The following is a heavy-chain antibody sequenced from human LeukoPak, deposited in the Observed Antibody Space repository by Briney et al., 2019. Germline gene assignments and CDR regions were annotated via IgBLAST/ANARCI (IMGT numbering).Heavy chain of an antibody. CDR1: GFTFSGSA. CDR2: IRSKANSYAT. J-gene: IGHJ6*02. Sequence: GGSLRLSCAASGFTFSGSAMHWVRQASGKGLEWVGRIRSKANSYATAYAASVKGRFTISRDDSKNTAYLQMNSLKTEDTAVYYCTRTIAVAGGHYYYGMDVWGQGTTVTVSS. V-gene: IGHV3-73*01. D-gene: IGHD6-19*01. CDR3: TRTIAVAGGHYYYGMDV.